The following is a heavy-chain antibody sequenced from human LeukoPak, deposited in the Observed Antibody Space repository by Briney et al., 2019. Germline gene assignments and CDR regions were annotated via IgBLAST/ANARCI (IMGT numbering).Heavy chain of an antibody. CDR1: GFTFCSYA. Sequence: GSLRLSCAASGFTFCSYAMSWVRQAPGKGLEWVSAISGSGGSTYYADSVKGRFTISRDNSKNTLYLQMNSLRAEDTAVYYCAKYLGYCSGGSCYSPDYYYGMDVWGQGTTVTVSS. CDR2: ISGSGGST. V-gene: IGHV3-23*01. J-gene: IGHJ6*02. D-gene: IGHD2-15*01. CDR3: AKYLGYCSGGSCYSPDYYYGMDV.